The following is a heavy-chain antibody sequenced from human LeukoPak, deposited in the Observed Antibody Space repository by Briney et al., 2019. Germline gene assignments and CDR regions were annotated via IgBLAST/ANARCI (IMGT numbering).Heavy chain of an antibody. V-gene: IGHV3-21*01. J-gene: IGHJ6*03. Sequence: GGSLRLSCAASGFTFSSYSMNWVRQAPGKGLEWVSSISSSSSYIYYADSVKGRFTISRDNAKNSLYLQMNSLRAEDTAVYYCARASIWSGEPGPYYMDVWGKGTTVTISS. D-gene: IGHD3-10*01. CDR2: ISSSSSYI. CDR3: ARASIWSGEPGPYYMDV. CDR1: GFTFSSYS.